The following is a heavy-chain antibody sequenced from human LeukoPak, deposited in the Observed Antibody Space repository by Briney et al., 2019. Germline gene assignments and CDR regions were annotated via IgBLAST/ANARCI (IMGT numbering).Heavy chain of an antibody. CDR1: GFTFTNHW. V-gene: IGHV3-7*01. Sequence: GGSLRLSCVTSGFTFTNHWMSWVRQAPGKGLEWVANIREDGGHTNYVDSVKGRFTISRDNAKNSLYLQMNSLRAEDTAVYYCARARIVVVTADLFDYWGQGTLVTVSS. CDR3: ARARIVVVTADLFDY. D-gene: IGHD2-21*02. J-gene: IGHJ4*02. CDR2: IREDGGHT.